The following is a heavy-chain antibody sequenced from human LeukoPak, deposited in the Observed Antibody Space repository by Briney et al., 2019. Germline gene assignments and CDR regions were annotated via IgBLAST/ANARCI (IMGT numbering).Heavy chain of an antibody. V-gene: IGHV4-59*01. CDR1: GGSISSYY. CDR2: IYYSGST. J-gene: IGHJ3*02. D-gene: IGHD1-1*01. CDR3: ARQLGFDAFDI. Sequence: PSETLSLTCTVSGGSISSYYWSWIRQPPGKGLEWIGYIYYSGSTNYNPSLKSRVTISVDTSKNQFSLKLSSVTAADTAVYYCARQLGFDAFDIWGQRTMVTVSS.